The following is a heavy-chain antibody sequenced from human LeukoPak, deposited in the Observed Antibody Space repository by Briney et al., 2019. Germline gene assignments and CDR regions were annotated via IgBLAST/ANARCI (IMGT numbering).Heavy chain of an antibody. CDR1: GFTFDDYA. D-gene: IGHD4-17*01. CDR2: ISWDSGDI. Sequence: PGGSLRLSCAASGFTFDDYAMHWVRQGPGKGLEWVSGISWDSGDIDYADSVKGRFTISRDNGKNSVHLEMNSLRAEDTAVYYCARADDYADLKPFDYWGQGTLVTVSS. V-gene: IGHV3-9*01. J-gene: IGHJ4*02. CDR3: ARADDYADLKPFDY.